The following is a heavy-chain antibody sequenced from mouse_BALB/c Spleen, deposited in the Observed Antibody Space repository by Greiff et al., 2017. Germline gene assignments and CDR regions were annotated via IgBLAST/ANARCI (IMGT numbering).Heavy chain of an antibody. D-gene: IGHD4-1*01. CDR3: AKEGELGQDYAMDY. CDR2: IWGGGST. Sequence: VQLQQSGPGLVAPSQSLSITCTVSGFSLTDYGVSWIRQPPGKGLEWLGVIWGGGSTYYNSALKSRLSISKDNSKSQVFLKMNSLQTDDTAMYYCAKEGELGQDYAMDYWGQGTSVTVSS. J-gene: IGHJ4*01. V-gene: IGHV2-6-5*01. CDR1: GFSLTDYG.